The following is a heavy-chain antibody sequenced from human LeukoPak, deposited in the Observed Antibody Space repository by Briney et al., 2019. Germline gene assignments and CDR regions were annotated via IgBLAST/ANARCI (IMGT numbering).Heavy chain of an antibody. Sequence: PSETLSLTCAVSGGSINNSSYYWGWIRQPPGKGLEWIGSVYYSGSTYYNTSLKSRVTLSVDTSKNQFSLKLSSVTAADTAIYYCATVDFWSGYYRVKGFDYWGQGILVTVSS. CDR1: GGSINNSSYY. D-gene: IGHD3-3*01. CDR3: ATVDFWSGYYRVKGFDY. V-gene: IGHV4-39*07. CDR2: VYYSGST. J-gene: IGHJ4*02.